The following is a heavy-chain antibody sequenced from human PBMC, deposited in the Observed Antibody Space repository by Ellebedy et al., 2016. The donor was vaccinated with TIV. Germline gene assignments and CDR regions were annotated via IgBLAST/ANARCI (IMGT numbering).Heavy chain of an antibody. D-gene: IGHD1-1*01. V-gene: IGHV1-69*13. CDR2: IIPLFGTA. J-gene: IGHJ6*02. Sequence: AASVKVSCKASGGTFSSSAISWVRQAPGQGLEWMGGIIPLFGTANYAQKFQGRVTITADDSTSTAYMELSSLRSEDTAVYYCARRGVVQLERPGGYYYYYGMYVWGQGTTVTVSS. CDR1: GGTFSSSA. CDR3: ARRGVVQLERPGGYYYYYGMYV.